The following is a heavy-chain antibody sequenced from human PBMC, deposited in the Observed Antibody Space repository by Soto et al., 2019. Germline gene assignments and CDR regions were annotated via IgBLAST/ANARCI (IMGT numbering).Heavy chain of an antibody. J-gene: IGHJ4*02. D-gene: IGHD3-22*01. Sequence: QVQLQESGPGLVKPSQTLSLTCTVSGGSISSGDYYWSWIRQPPGKGLEWIGYIYYSGSTYYTPSLKSRVTISVDTTKNQSSLKLSSVTAADTAVYYCARDGDYYASSGYYWRYFDYWGQGTLVTVSS. CDR1: GGSISSGDYY. CDR2: IYYSGST. CDR3: ARDGDYYASSGYYWRYFDY. V-gene: IGHV4-30-4*01.